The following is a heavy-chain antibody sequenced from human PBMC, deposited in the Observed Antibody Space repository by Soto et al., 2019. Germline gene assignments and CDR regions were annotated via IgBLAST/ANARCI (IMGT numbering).Heavy chain of an antibody. V-gene: IGHV5-10-1*01. J-gene: IGHJ4*02. Sequence: TGESLKISCKGSVYSFTNYWINWVHQMPGKGLEWMGRIDPDDSYTNYSPSFQGHVTISVDKSISTAYLQWSSLQASDTAIYYCARLPPPTYCSGSTCSGYWGQGTLVTVSS. D-gene: IGHD2-15*01. CDR2: IDPDDSYT. CDR3: ARLPPPTYCSGSTCSGY. CDR1: VYSFTNYW.